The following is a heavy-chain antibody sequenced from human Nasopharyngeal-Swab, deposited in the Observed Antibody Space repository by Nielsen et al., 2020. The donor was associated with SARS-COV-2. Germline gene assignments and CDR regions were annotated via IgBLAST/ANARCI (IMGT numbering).Heavy chain of an antibody. CDR2: IYYSGST. V-gene: IGHV4-59*01. Sequence: SETLSLTCTVSGGSISSYYWSWIRQPPGKGLEWMGYIYYSGSTNYNPSLKSRVTISVDTSKNQFSLKLSSVTAADTAVYYCARDEGLYYYDSSGRRGDYYGMDVWGQGTTVTVSS. CDR1: GGSISSYY. D-gene: IGHD3-22*01. CDR3: ARDEGLYYYDSSGRRGDYYGMDV. J-gene: IGHJ6*02.